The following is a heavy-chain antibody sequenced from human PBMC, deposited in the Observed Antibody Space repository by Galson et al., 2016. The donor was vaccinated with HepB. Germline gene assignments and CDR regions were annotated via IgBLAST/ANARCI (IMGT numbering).Heavy chain of an antibody. D-gene: IGHD6-13*01. Sequence: SLRLSCAASGFTLSNSAMSWVRQAPGKGLEWVSAMSDSGGSTYYADSVKGRFTISRDNSKNTLYLRMNSLGAEDTAIYYCAVRYSSIWYFQHWGRGTLVSVSS. CDR1: GFTLSNSA. J-gene: IGHJ1*01. CDR2: MSDSGGST. CDR3: AVRYSSIWYFQH. V-gene: IGHV3-23*01.